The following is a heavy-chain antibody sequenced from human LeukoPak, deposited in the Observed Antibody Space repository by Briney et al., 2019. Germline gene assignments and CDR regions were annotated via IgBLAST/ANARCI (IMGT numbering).Heavy chain of an antibody. Sequence: GGSLRLSCAASGFTFSSYAMSWVRQAPGRGLEWVSGIDYAGGSTNYADSVQGRFTVSRDNSKNTLYLQMNSLRAEDTAIYYCAATRVCGGVLLRPNCLYFEDWGQGTLVTVSS. CDR1: GFTFSSYA. CDR2: IDYAGGST. J-gene: IGHJ4*02. V-gene: IGHV3-23*01. D-gene: IGHD3-10*01. CDR3: AATRVCGGVLLRPNCLYFED.